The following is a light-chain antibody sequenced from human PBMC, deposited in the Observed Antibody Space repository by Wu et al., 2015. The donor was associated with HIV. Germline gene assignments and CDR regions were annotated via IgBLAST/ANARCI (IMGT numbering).Light chain of an antibody. CDR1: QRIGSY. CDR2: STS. Sequence: AIRVTQSPSSLSASTGDRVTITCRASQRIGSYLAWYQQKPGRAPKLLIYSTSTLQSGVPSRFSGSGSGTDFTLTISSLQSEDFAVYYCQQYNNWPPYTFGQGTKLEIK. V-gene: IGKV1-8*01. J-gene: IGKJ2*01. CDR3: QQYNNWPPYT.